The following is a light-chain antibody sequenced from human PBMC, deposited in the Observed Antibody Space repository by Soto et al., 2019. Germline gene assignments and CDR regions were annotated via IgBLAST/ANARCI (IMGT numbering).Light chain of an antibody. CDR1: QSVSSN. Sequence: EIVMTQSPATLSVSPGERATLSCRASQSVSSNLAWYQQKPGQAPRLLIYGASTRATGIPARFSGSGSGTDFTLTISSLQSEDFAVYYCQQYNNWPPYTFGQGTKLESK. CDR2: GAS. CDR3: QQYNNWPPYT. V-gene: IGKV3-15*01. J-gene: IGKJ2*01.